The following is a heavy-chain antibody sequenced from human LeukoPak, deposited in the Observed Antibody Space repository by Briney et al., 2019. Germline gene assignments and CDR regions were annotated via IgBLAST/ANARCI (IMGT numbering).Heavy chain of an antibody. CDR3: ARGVSYMDV. CDR2: LSGSGGSI. D-gene: IGHD3-16*02. V-gene: IGHV3-23*01. CDR1: GFTFSSYA. J-gene: IGHJ6*03. Sequence: GGSLRLSYAASGFTFSSYAMSWVRQAPGKGLEWVSGLSGSGGSIYYADSVKGRFTISRDNSKSTLYLQMNSLRAEDTAVYYCARGVSYMDVWGKGTTVTVSS.